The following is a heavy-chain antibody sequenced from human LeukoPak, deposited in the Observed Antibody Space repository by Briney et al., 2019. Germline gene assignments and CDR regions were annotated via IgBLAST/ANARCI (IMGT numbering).Heavy chain of an antibody. CDR1: GYTFTGYY. D-gene: IGHD3-22*01. Sequence: ASLKVSCKASGYTFTGYYMHWVRQAPGQGLEWMGWINPNSGGTNYAQKFQGRVTMTRDTSISTAYMELSRLRSDDTAVYYCAREAGGYDSSGYPKWFDPWGQGTLVTVSS. CDR3: AREAGGYDSSGYPKWFDP. V-gene: IGHV1-2*02. CDR2: INPNSGGT. J-gene: IGHJ5*02.